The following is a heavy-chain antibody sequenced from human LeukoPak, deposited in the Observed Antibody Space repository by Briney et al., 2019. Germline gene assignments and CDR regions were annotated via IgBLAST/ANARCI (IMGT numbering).Heavy chain of an antibody. CDR3: ARGGPDHAFDV. V-gene: IGHV3-74*01. CDR2: VDSGGTNT. Sequence: GGSLRLSCAASGFTFSSYWMHWVRQAPGKGLVWVSRVDSGGTNTIYADSVQGRFTISRDNAKNSLYLQINSLRAEDTALYYCARGGPDHAFDVWGQGTMVTVSS. D-gene: IGHD1-14*01. CDR1: GFTFSSYW. J-gene: IGHJ3*01.